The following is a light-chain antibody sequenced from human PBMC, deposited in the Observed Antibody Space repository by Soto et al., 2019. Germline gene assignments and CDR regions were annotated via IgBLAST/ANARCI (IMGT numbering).Light chain of an antibody. CDR2: GVS. CDR3: STSSSTSTTWV. V-gene: IGLV2-14*01. J-gene: IGLJ3*02. CDR1: SSDVGGYNY. Sequence: QSALTQPASVSGSPGQSITISCTGTSSDVGGYNYVSWYQQHPGKAPQLMIYGVSNRPSGVSNRFSGSKSGNTASLTISGLQAEDEADYYCSTSSSTSTTWVFGGGTKLTVL.